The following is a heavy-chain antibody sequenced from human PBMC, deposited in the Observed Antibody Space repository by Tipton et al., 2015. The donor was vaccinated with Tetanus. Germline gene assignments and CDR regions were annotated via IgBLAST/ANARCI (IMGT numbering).Heavy chain of an antibody. CDR2: INPNSGGT. CDR3: ARSPGGSGSYTDY. Sequence: QSGPEVKKPEASVKVSCKASGYTFTGYYMHWVRQAPGQGLEWMGRINPNSGGTNYAQKFQGRVTMTRDTSISTAYMELSRLRSDDTAVYYCARSPGGSGSYTDYWGQGTLVTVSS. CDR1: GYTFTGYY. D-gene: IGHD1-26*01. V-gene: IGHV1-2*06. J-gene: IGHJ4*02.